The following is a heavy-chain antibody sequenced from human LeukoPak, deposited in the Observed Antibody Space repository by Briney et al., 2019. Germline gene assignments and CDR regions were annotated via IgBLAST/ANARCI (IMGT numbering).Heavy chain of an antibody. D-gene: IGHD3-3*01. CDR1: GFTFPSYW. J-gene: IGHJ4*02. V-gene: IGHV3-74*01. Sequence: GGALRLSCAASGFTFPSYWIHWVRQAPGKGLVGVSRIKSDGTSINYADSVKGRFTISRDNTKNTVYLQMNSLTAEDTAVYYCARGMFGGYSTDYWGQGTLVTVS. CDR3: ARGMFGGYSTDY. CDR2: IKSDGTSI.